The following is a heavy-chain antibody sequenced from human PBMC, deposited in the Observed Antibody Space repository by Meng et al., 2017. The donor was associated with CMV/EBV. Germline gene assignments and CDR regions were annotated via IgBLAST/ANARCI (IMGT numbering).Heavy chain of an antibody. CDR3: AKDFFWDIVVVPSTGGAFDI. CDR1: GFTFSSYA. D-gene: IGHD2-2*01. V-gene: IGHV3-23*01. Sequence: GESLKISCAASGFTFSSYAMSWVRQAPGKGPEWVSAISGSGGSTYYADSVKGRFTISRDNSKNTLYLQMNSLRAEDTAVYYCAKDFFWDIVVVPSTGGAFDIWGQGTMVTVSS. J-gene: IGHJ3*02. CDR2: ISGSGGST.